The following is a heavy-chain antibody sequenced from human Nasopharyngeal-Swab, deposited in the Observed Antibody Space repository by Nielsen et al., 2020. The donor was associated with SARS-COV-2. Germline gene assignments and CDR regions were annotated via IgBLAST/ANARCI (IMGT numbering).Heavy chain of an antibody. CDR1: GYTFTSYY. CDR2: INPSGGST. Sequence: ASVKVSFKASGYTFTSYYMHWVRQAPGQGLEWMGIINPSGGSTSYAQKFQGRVTMTRNTSISTAYMELSSLRSEDTAVYYCARVSGIQVDVGATTSYYYYMDVWGKGTTVTVSS. V-gene: IGHV1-46*01. D-gene: IGHD1-26*01. CDR3: ARVSGIQVDVGATTSYYYYMDV. J-gene: IGHJ6*03.